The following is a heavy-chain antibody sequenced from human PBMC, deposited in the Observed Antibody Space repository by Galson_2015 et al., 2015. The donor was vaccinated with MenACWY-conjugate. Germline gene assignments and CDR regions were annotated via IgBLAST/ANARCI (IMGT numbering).Heavy chain of an antibody. CDR3: ARDICSGISCYSSSLDF. J-gene: IGHJ4*02. CDR2: ISPYNHNT. Sequence: SVKVSCKASGYSFTNYGVTWVRQAPGQGLEWMGWISPYNHNTNYAQKLQGRVSMTTDTSTSTAYMELRSLTSDDTAVYYYARDICSGISCYSSSLDFWGQGTLVTVSS. CDR1: GYSFTNYG. D-gene: IGHD2-15*01. V-gene: IGHV1-18*01.